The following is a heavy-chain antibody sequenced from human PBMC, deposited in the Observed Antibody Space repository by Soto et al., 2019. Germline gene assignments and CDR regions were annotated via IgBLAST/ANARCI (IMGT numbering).Heavy chain of an antibody. CDR2: ISGGGDRT. J-gene: IGHJ4*02. V-gene: IGHV3-23*01. D-gene: IGHD3-16*02. CDR1: GCPFNTHG. CDR3: ATPSTYDYFWGDYRYFFDS. Sequence: QAGGSLRLSWAASGCPFNTHGMTWVRQAPGKGLEWVSGISGGGDRTQYADAVKGRFTISRDNSRNTVDLQMTGLRAEDTAIYYCATPSTYDYFWGDYRYFFDSWGQGTVVTVSS.